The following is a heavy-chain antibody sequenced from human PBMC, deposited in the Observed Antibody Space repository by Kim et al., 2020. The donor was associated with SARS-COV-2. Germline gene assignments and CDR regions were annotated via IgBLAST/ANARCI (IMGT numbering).Heavy chain of an antibody. CDR2: ISGNGDKT. V-gene: IGHV3-23*01. Sequence: GGSLRLSGAASGFTFSRFAMSWVRQAPGKGLEWISGISGNGDKTYYADSVKGRFTISRDNSKNILYLQMNSLRAEDTAIYYCAKVVSGPIVGKDSFDYWAQGTLVTVSS. CDR3: AKVVSGPIVGKDSFDY. D-gene: IGHD1-26*01. CDR1: GFTFSRFA. J-gene: IGHJ4*02.